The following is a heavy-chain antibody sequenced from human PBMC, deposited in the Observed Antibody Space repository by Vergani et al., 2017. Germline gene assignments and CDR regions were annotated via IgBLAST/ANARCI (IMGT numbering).Heavy chain of an antibody. CDR1: GFTFSSSG. CDR3: ARDRLKYYDFWSGYSGGYFDY. V-gene: IGHV3-33*01. CDR2: IWYDGGNK. J-gene: IGHJ4*02. D-gene: IGHD3-3*01. Sequence: QVQLVESRGGVVQPGRSLRLSCAASGFTFSSSGMHWVRQAPGKGLEWVAIIWYDGGNKYYADSVKGRFTISRDNSKNTLYLQMNSLRAEDTAVYYCARDRLKYYDFWSGYSGGYFDYWGPGTLVSVSS.